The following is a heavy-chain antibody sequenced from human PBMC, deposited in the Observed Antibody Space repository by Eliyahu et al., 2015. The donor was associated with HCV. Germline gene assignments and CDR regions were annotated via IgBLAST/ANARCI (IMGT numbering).Heavy chain of an antibody. CDR1: GFTFTTAW. V-gene: IGHV3-15*01. D-gene: IGHD3-3*01. Sequence: EVHLVESGGGLVKPGGSLRLSCEASGFTFTTAWXXWVRXAPGKGLXWVGRIKSKPDGGTTDYGAPVKGRFTISRDDSKNTLYLQMNSLKSEDTAVYYCSADFLFRFLAFGVDGGRGQGTLVTVSS. J-gene: IGHJ4*02. CDR2: IKSKPDGGTT. CDR3: SADFLFRFLAFGVDGG.